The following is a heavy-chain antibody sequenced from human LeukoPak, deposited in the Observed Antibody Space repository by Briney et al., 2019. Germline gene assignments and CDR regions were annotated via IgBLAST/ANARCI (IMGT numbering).Heavy chain of an antibody. Sequence: ASVKVSCKASGYTFTSYGISWVRQAPGQGLEWMGWISAYNGNTNYAQKLQGRVTMTRNTSIGTAYMELSSLRSEDTALYYCARESSSSGSPFDYWGQGTLVTVSS. J-gene: IGHJ4*02. V-gene: IGHV1-18*01. CDR2: ISAYNGNT. D-gene: IGHD3-10*01. CDR1: GYTFTSYG. CDR3: ARESSSSGSPFDY.